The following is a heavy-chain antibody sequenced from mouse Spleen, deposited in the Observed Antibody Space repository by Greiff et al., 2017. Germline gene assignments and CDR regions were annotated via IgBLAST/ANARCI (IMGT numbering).Heavy chain of an antibody. CDR3: TANWDEAWFAY. J-gene: IGHJ3*01. Sequence: VKLQQPGAELVRPGASVKLSCKASGYTFTSYWINWVKQRPGQGLEWIGNIYPSDSYTNYNQKFKDKATLTVDKSSSTAYMQLSSPTSEDSAVYYCTANWDEAWFAYWGQGTLVTVSA. D-gene: IGHD4-1*02. V-gene: IGHV1-69*02. CDR1: GYTFTSYW. CDR2: IYPSDSYT.